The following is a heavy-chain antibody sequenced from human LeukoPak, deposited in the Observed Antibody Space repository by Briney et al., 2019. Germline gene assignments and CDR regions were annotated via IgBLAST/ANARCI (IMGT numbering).Heavy chain of an antibody. D-gene: IGHD2-2*01. J-gene: IGHJ6*03. V-gene: IGHV4-4*07. CDR1: GDSFSSSYY. CDR2: IYTSGST. Sequence: SSGTLSLTCAVSGDSFSSSYYWSWIRQPAGKGLEWIGRIYTSGSTNYNPSLKSRVTMSVDTSKNQFSLKLSSVTAADTAVYYCARDPNLGYCSSTSCSGDYYYYYMDVWGKGTTVTVSS. CDR3: ARDPNLGYCSSTSCSGDYYYYYMDV.